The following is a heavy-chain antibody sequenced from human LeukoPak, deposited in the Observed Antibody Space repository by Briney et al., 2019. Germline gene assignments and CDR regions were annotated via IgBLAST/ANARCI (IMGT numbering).Heavy chain of an antibody. J-gene: IGHJ6*03. CDR2: IIPIFGTA. CDR1: GGTFSSYA. Sequence: GASVKVSCKASGGTFSSYAISWVRQAPGQGLEWMGGIIPIFGTANYAQKFQGRVTITADESTSTAYMELSSLKSEDTAVYYCASPDSVDYGDYVSYYYMDVWGKGTTVTVSS. D-gene: IGHD4-17*01. CDR3: ASPDSVDYGDYVSYYYMDV. V-gene: IGHV1-69*13.